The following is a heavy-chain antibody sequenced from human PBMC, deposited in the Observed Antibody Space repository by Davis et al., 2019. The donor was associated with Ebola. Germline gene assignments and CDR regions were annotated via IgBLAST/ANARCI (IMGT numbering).Heavy chain of an antibody. CDR3: ARDRNYYDSSGYYRDY. Sequence: GESLKISCAASGFTFDDYGMSWVRQAPGKGLEWVAFIRYEGGNEYYVDSVKGRFTITRDNYKNTLYLQMNSLRAEDTALYDCARDRNYYDSSGYYRDYWGQGTLVTVSS. CDR1: GFTFDDYG. J-gene: IGHJ4*02. CDR2: IRYEGGNE. D-gene: IGHD3-22*01. V-gene: IGHV3-30*02.